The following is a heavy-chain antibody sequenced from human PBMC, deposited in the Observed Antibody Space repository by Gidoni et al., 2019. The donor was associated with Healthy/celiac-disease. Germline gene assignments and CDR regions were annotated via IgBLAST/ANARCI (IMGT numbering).Heavy chain of an antibody. D-gene: IGHD2-8*01. CDR3: ASGGTNGWKYFDY. CDR2: IHHSGST. J-gene: IGHJ4*02. V-gene: IGHV4-34*01. Sequence: QVQLQQWGAGLLKPSETLSLTCAVYVGSFSGYYWSWIRQPPGKGLEWIGEIHHSGSTNYNPSLKSRVTISVDTSKNQFSLKLSSVTAADTAVYYCASGGTNGWKYFDYWGQGTLVTVSS. CDR1: VGSFSGYY.